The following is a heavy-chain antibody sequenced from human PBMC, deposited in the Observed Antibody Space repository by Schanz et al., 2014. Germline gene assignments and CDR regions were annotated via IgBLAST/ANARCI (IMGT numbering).Heavy chain of an antibody. Sequence: VQLVESGGGVVQPGGSLRLSCAASGFSFGTYAMAWVRQAPGKGLEWVSSINTGGDSTYYADSVKGRFTISRDNSKNTLYLQMNSLRAEDTAVYFCAKIERNEDWGQGTLVTVSS. J-gene: IGHJ4*02. CDR2: INTGGDST. CDR3: AKIERNED. V-gene: IGHV3-23*04. CDR1: GFSFGTYA. D-gene: IGHD1-1*01.